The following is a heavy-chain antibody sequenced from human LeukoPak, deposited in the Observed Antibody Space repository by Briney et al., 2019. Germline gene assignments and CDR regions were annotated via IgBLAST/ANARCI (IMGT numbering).Heavy chain of an antibody. Sequence: GGSLRLSCAASEFIFSIYGMSWVRQAPGKGLEWVSADSSGGSSTNYADSVKGRYTISRDNSKNTLCLQMNSMRAEDTAVYYCAKDRGSVGKDRIDYWGQGTLVSVSS. CDR2: DSSGGSST. V-gene: IGHV3-23*01. D-gene: IGHD4-23*01. J-gene: IGHJ4*02. CDR3: AKDRGSVGKDRIDY. CDR1: EFIFSIYG.